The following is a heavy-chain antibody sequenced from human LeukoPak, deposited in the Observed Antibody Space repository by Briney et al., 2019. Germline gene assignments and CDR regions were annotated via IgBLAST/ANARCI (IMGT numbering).Heavy chain of an antibody. Sequence: SETLSLTCTVSGGSISSYYWSWIRQPAGKGLEWIGRIYTSGSTNYNPSLKSRVTMSVDTSKNQFSLKLSSVTAADTAVYYYAREGYCSGGSCYSVGEFDYWGQGTLVTVSS. CDR1: GGSISSYY. CDR3: AREGYCSGGSCYSVGEFDY. V-gene: IGHV4-4*07. J-gene: IGHJ4*02. D-gene: IGHD2-15*01. CDR2: IYTSGST.